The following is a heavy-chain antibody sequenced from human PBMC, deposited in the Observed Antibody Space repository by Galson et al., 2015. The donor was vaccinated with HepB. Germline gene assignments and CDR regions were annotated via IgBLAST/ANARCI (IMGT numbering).Heavy chain of an antibody. V-gene: IGHV3-21*01. CDR3: ARGADYAPVPAASSWFDP. J-gene: IGHJ5*02. CDR1: GFTFSSYS. D-gene: IGHD2-2*01. CDR2: ISSSSSYI. Sequence: SLRLSCAASGFTFSSYSMNWVRQAPGKGLEWVSSISSSSSYIYYADSVKGRFTISRDNAKNSLYLQMNSLRAEDTAVYYCARGADYAPVPAASSWFDPWGQGTLVTVSS.